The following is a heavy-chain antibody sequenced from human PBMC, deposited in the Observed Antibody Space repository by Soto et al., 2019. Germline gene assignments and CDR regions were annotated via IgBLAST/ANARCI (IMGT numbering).Heavy chain of an antibody. Sequence: EVQLLESGGGLVQPGGSLRLSCAASGFTFSSYAMSWVRQAPGKGLEWVSAISGSGGSTYYADSVKGRFPISRDNSKNTLYLQMNSLRAEDTAVYYCAKSGQYYYYGMDVWGQGTTVTVSS. CDR1: GFTFSSYA. CDR3: AKSGQYYYYGMDV. J-gene: IGHJ6*02. D-gene: IGHD3-10*01. V-gene: IGHV3-23*01. CDR2: ISGSGGST.